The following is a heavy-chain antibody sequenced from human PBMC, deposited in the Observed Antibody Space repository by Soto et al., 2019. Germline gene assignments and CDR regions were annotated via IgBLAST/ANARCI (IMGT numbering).Heavy chain of an antibody. J-gene: IGHJ3*02. V-gene: IGHV5-51*01. CDR3: ARPPITMVRGVTRLSDAFDI. CDR1: GYSFTSYC. Sequence: GESLKVSWKGSGYSFTSYCIGWVRQMPGKGLEWMGIIYPGDSDTRYSPSSQGQVTISADKSISTAYLQWSSLKASDTAMYYCARPPITMVRGVTRLSDAFDIWGQGTMVNVS. D-gene: IGHD3-10*01. CDR2: IYPGDSDT.